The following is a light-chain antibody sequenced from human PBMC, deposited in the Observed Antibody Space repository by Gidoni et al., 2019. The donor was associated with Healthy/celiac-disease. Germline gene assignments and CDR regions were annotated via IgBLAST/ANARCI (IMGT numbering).Light chain of an antibody. CDR3: AAWDDSLNGWV. J-gene: IGLJ3*02. V-gene: IGLV1-36*01. Sequence: QSVLTQPPSVSEAPSQRVTISCSGSSSNIYYDGLLPSGVSDRFSGSKSGTSASLAISGLQSEDEADYYCAAWDDSLNGWVFGGGTKLTVL. CDR1: SSN. CDR2: YDG.